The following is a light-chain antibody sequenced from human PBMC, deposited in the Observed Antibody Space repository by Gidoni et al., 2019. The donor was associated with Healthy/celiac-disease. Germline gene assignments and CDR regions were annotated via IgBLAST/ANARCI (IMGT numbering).Light chain of an antibody. CDR2: AAS. CDR1: QSISSY. J-gene: IGKJ1*01. CDR3: QQSYSTPRT. Sequence: DIQMIQSPTSLSASVGARATITCRASQSISSYLNWYQQQPGKAPKLLVYAASRLQSGGPSRFSGSGSGTDFTLTISSLQPEDFATYYCQQSYSTPRTFXQXTKVEIK. V-gene: IGKV1-39*01.